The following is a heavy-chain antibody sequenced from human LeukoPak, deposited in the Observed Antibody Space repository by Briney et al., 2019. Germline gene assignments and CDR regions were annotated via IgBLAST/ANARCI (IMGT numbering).Heavy chain of an antibody. CDR3: ARDYSSSWFFDY. CDR2: IYYSGST. CDR1: GGSISNYY. J-gene: IGHJ4*02. Sequence: PSETLSLTCTVSGGSISNYYWSWIRQPPGKGLEWIGSIYYSGSTYYNPSLKSRVTISVDTSKNQFSLKLSSVTAADTAVYYCARDYSSSWFFDYWGQGTLVTVSS. V-gene: IGHV4-39*07. D-gene: IGHD6-13*01.